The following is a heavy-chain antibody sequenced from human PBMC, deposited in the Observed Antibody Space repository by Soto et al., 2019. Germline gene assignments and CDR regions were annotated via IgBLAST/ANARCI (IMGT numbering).Heavy chain of an antibody. D-gene: IGHD5-18*01. Sequence: SETLSLTCTVSGGSISSGDYYWSWIRQPPGKGLEWIGYIYYSGSTYYNPSLKSRVTISVDTSKNQFSLKLSSVTAADTAVYYCARGGRYRRYGMDVWGQGTTVTVSS. V-gene: IGHV4-30-4*01. J-gene: IGHJ6*02. CDR2: IYYSGST. CDR1: GGSISSGDYY. CDR3: ARGGRYRRYGMDV.